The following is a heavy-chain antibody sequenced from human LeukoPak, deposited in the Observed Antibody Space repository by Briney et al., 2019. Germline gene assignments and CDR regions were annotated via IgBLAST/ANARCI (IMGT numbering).Heavy chain of an antibody. CDR3: ARAPRYYYDSSGYYYYYYGMDV. J-gene: IGHJ6*02. Sequence: GGSLRLSCAASGFTFSSYAMSWVRQAPGKGLEWVSVIYSGGSTYYADSVKGRFTISRDNSKNTLYLQMNSLRAEDTAVYYCARAPRYYYDSSGYYYYYYGMDVWGQGTTVTVSS. D-gene: IGHD3-22*01. CDR2: IYSGGST. V-gene: IGHV3-66*01. CDR1: GFTFSSYA.